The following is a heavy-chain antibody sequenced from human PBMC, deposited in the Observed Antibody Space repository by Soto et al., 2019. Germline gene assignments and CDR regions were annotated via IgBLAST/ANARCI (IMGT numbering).Heavy chain of an antibody. D-gene: IGHD1-26*01. Sequence: GGSLRLSCAASGLTFSSYAMSWVRQAPGKGLEWVSAISGSGGSTYYADSVKGRFTISRDNSKNTLYLQMNSLRAEDTAVYYCAKDLRRIVGATFDYWGQGTLVTVSS. V-gene: IGHV3-23*01. J-gene: IGHJ4*02. CDR2: ISGSGGST. CDR1: GLTFSSYA. CDR3: AKDLRRIVGATFDY.